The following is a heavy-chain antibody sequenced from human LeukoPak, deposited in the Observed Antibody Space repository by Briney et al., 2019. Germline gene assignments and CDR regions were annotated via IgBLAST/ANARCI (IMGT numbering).Heavy chain of an antibody. CDR1: GFTFSIYD. CDR2: ITASGDGT. Sequence: GGSLRLSCAASGFTFSIYDMSWVRQAPGKGLEWVSVITASGDGTYYADSVKGRFTISRDNSKNTLYLQMNSLRAEDTAVYYCAKDQYYDILTGSPDDAFDIWGQGTMVTVSS. V-gene: IGHV3-23*01. CDR3: AKDQYYDILTGSPDDAFDI. J-gene: IGHJ3*02. D-gene: IGHD3-9*01.